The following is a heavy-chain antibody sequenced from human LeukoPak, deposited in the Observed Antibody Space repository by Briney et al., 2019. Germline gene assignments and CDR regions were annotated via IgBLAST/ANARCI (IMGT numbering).Heavy chain of an antibody. J-gene: IGHJ5*02. CDR2: IYYSGST. CDR1: GGSISSYY. CDR3: ARGGAAAGTVGWFDP. D-gene: IGHD6-13*01. Sequence: SSETLSLTCTVSGGSISSYYWSWIRQPPGKGLEWIGYIYYSGSTNYNPSLKSRVTISVDTSKNQFSLKLSSVTAADTAVYYCARGGAAAGTVGWFDPWGQGTLVTASS. V-gene: IGHV4-59*01.